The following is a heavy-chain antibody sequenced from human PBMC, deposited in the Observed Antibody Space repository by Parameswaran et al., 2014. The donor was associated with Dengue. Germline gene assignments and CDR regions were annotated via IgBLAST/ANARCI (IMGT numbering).Heavy chain of an antibody. Sequence: GGSLRLSCAASGFTVSSNFMTWVRQAPGKGLEWVSVIYSDGSTYYSDSVRGRFTISRDNSKNTLYLQMNSLRAEDTAVYYCARGVTQTHSGYDSRLWDYYYGMDVWGQGTTVTVSS. CDR3: ARGVTQTHSGYDSRLWDYYYGMDV. D-gene: IGHD5-12*01. J-gene: IGHJ6*02. CDR2: IYSDGST. V-gene: IGHV3-66*01. CDR1: GFTVSSNF.